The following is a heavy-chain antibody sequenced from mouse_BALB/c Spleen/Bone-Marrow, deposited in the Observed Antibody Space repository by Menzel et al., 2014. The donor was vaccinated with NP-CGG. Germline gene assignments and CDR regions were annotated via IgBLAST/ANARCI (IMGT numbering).Heavy chain of an antibody. CDR3: ARQGGPYYFDY. J-gene: IGHJ2*01. V-gene: IGHV1S56*01. CDR2: IYPGDGST. CDR1: GYTFTSYY. D-gene: IGHD3-3*01. Sequence: VQLQQSGPELVKPGAPVKMSCKASGYTFTSYYIHWVKQRPGQGLEWIGWIYPGDGSTKYNEKFKGKTTLTADKSSGTAYMLLSSLTSEDSAIYFCARQGGPYYFDYWGQGTTLTVSS.